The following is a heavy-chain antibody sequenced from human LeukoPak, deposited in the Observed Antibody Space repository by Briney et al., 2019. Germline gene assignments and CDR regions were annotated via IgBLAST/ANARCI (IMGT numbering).Heavy chain of an antibody. CDR3: AKDSTNWYFCDY. D-gene: IGHD6-13*01. V-gene: IGHV3-23*01. CDR2: FSGSAGST. CDR1: GFTFSSYA. J-gene: IGHJ4*02. Sequence: GGSLRLSCAASGFTFSSYAMSWVRQAPGKGLDWVSAFSGSAGSTYYADSVKGRFTISRDNSKNTLYLQMNSLRAEDTAVYYCAKDSTNWYFCDYWGQGTLVTVSS.